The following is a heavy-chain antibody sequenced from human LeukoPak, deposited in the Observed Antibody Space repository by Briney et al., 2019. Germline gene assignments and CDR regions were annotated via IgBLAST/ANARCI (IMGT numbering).Heavy chain of an antibody. CDR2: ISTYNGNT. J-gene: IGHJ3*02. V-gene: IGHV1-18*01. D-gene: IGHD2-15*01. Sequence: ASVKVSCKASGYTFTSYGISWVRQAPGQGLAWMGWISTYNGNTIYAQNLQGRVTMTTDTSTTTAYMELRSLRSDDTAVYYCTREPPLYCFGGSCHLMGGNAFDIWGQGTVVTVSS. CDR3: TREPPLYCFGGSCHLMGGNAFDI. CDR1: GYTFTSYG.